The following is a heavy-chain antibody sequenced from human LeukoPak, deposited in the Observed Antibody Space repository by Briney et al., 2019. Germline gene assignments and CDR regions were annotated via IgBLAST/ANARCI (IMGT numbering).Heavy chain of an antibody. CDR1: GYTFTSYY. J-gene: IGHJ3*02. CDR3: SNWRVVIPHDAFDI. V-gene: IGHV1-46*03. D-gene: IGHD3-3*01. Sequence: ASVKVSCKASGYTFTSYYMHWVRQAPGQGLEWMGIINPSGGSTSYAQKFQGRVTITADESTSTAYMELSSLRSEDTAVYYCSNWRVVIPHDAFDIWGQGTMVTVSS. CDR2: INPSGGST.